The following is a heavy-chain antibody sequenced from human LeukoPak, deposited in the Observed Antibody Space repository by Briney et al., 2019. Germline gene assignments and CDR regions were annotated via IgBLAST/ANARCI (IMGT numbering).Heavy chain of an antibody. Sequence: GSLRLSCVASGFTFSSYARSWVRQAPGKGLEWASAISGSGSSTYYADSVKGRFTISRDNSKNTLYLQMNSLRAEDTAVYYCAKVHMYYYESSGYIDYWGQGTLVTVSS. J-gene: IGHJ4*02. CDR1: GFTFSSYA. CDR3: AKVHMYYYESSGYIDY. D-gene: IGHD3-22*01. V-gene: IGHV3-23*01. CDR2: ISGSGSST.